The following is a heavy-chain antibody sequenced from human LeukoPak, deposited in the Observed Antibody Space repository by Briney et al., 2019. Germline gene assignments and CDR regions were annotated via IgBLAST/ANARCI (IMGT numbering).Heavy chain of an antibody. CDR2: ISSSSSYI. Sequence: PGGSLRLSCAASGFTFSSYSMNWVRQAPGKGLEWVSSISSSSSYIYYADSVKGRFTISRDNAKNSLYLQMNSLRAEDTAVYYCARDINVDTAMVPPGRAFDIWGQGTMVTVSS. V-gene: IGHV3-21*01. CDR1: GFTFSSYS. CDR3: ARDINVDTAMVPPGRAFDI. J-gene: IGHJ3*02. D-gene: IGHD5-18*01.